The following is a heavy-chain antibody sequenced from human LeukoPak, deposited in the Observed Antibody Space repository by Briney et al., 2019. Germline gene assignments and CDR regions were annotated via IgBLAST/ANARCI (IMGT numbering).Heavy chain of an antibody. D-gene: IGHD1-26*01. Sequence: GGSLRLSCAASGFTFSSYAMSWVRQAPGKGLEWVSAISGSGGSTYYADSVKGRFTISRDNPKNTVYLQMNTLRAEDTAEYYCAKLPTGSYPYYFDFWGQGTLVTVSS. CDR1: GFTFSSYA. V-gene: IGHV3-23*01. J-gene: IGHJ4*02. CDR3: AKLPTGSYPYYFDF. CDR2: ISGSGGST.